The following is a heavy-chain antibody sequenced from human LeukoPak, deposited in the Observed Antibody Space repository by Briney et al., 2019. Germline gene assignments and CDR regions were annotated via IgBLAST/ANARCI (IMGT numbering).Heavy chain of an antibody. CDR3: ARDQEMATIWEDYYYCYGMDV. CDR2: ISYDGSNK. J-gene: IGHJ6*02. CDR1: GFTFSSYA. D-gene: IGHD5-24*01. V-gene: IGHV3-30*04. Sequence: GGSLRLSCAASGFTFSSYAMHWVRQAPGKGLEWVAVISYDGSNKYYADSVKGRFTISRDNSKNTLYLQMNSLRAEDTAVYYCARDQEMATIWEDYYYCYGMDVWGQGTTVTVSS.